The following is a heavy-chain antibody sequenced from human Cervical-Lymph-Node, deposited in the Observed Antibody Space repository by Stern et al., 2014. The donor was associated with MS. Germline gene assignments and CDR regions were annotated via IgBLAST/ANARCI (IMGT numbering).Heavy chain of an antibody. CDR2: ITPLFDAT. Sequence: VQLVQSGAEAKKPGSSGKVSCKTSGGTFSTYAIGWVRQAPGHGLEWVGGITPLFDATNYAQKFQGRVTITEDESTRTAYMELSSLRSDDTAMYYCARGDSEAPIYYFDSWGQGTLVTVSS. CDR1: GGTFSTYA. CDR3: ARGDSEAPIYYFDS. D-gene: IGHD2-21*01. J-gene: IGHJ4*02. V-gene: IGHV1-69*01.